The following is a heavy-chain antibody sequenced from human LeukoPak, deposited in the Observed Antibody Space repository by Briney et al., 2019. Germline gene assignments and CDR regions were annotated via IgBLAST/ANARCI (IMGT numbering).Heavy chain of an antibody. D-gene: IGHD1-26*01. CDR3: VRDNMSYNFDY. V-gene: IGHV3-74*01. CDR2: IKSDGSST. Sequence: GGSLRLSCAASGFTFSRYWMHWVRQAPGKGLVWVSCIKSDGSSTSIADSAKGRFTISRDNAKNTVYLQMNSLRAEDTAVYYCVRDNMSYNFDYWGQGTLVTVSS. CDR1: GFTFSRYW. J-gene: IGHJ4*02.